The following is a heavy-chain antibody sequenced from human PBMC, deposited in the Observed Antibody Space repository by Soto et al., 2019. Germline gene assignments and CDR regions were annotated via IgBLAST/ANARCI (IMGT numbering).Heavy chain of an antibody. CDR1: GYTFTGYY. V-gene: IGHV1-2*02. CDR2: INPNSGGT. Sequence: QVQLVQSGAEVKKPGASVKVSCKASGYTFTGYYMHWVRQAPGQGLEWMGWINPNSGGTNYAQKFQGRVTMTRNTSISTAYMELSSLRSEDTAVYYCARVIAAAGRGWFDPWGQGTLVTVSS. D-gene: IGHD6-13*01. CDR3: ARVIAAAGRGWFDP. J-gene: IGHJ5*02.